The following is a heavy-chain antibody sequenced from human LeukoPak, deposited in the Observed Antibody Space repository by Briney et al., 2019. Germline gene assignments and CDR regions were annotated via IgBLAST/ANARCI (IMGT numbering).Heavy chain of an antibody. J-gene: IGHJ4*02. V-gene: IGHV4-34*01. CDR1: NGSLSDYY. CDR3: ARAGVGYSYGFDY. D-gene: IGHD5-18*01. Sequence: SETLSLTCAVYNGSLSDYYWSWIRQSPGKGLEWIGEINHSGGTTYNPSLKSRVTISVDTSTNQFSLKLTSVTAADTAVYYCARAGVGYSYGFDYWGQGTLVTVSS. CDR2: INHSGGT.